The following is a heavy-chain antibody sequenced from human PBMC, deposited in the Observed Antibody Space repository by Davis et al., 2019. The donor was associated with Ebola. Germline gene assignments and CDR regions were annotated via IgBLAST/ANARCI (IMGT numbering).Heavy chain of an antibody. CDR1: GASISSYY. CDR2: RYNSGST. Sequence: SETLSLTCSVSGASISSYYWSWIRQAPGKGLEWIGFRYNSGSTHHNPSLQSRVIISIDTANKQISLKLSSVTAADTAVYYCARGRLLEWPPTFYGLDVWGKGTTVTVSS. CDR3: ARGRLLEWPPTFYGLDV. D-gene: IGHD3-3*01. V-gene: IGHV4-59*01. J-gene: IGHJ6*04.